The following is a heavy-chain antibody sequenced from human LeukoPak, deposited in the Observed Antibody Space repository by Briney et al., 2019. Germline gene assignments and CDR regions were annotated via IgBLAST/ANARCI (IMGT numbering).Heavy chain of an antibody. CDR1: GYTLTELS. D-gene: IGHD2-2*01. CDR3: ASSIVVVPAAISYYGMDV. Sequence: ASVKVSCKVSGYTLTELSMHWVRQGPGKGLEWMGGFDPEDGETIYAQKFQGRVTMTEDTSTDTAYMELSSLRSEDTAVYYCASSIVVVPAAISYYGMDVWGKGTTVTVSS. J-gene: IGHJ6*04. CDR2: FDPEDGET. V-gene: IGHV1-24*01.